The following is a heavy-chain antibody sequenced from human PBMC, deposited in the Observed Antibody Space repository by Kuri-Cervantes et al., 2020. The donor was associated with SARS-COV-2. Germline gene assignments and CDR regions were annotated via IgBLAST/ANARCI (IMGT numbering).Heavy chain of an antibody. CDR1: GYTFTGYS. D-gene: IGHD6-19*01. CDR2: INPNSGGT. J-gene: IGHJ4*02. Sequence: ASVKVSCKASGYTFTGYSMHWVRHAPGQGLEWMGWINPNSGGTNYAQKFQGWVTMTRDTSISKAYMELSSMRAADTAVYYCARGSPASGWYFDYWGQGTLVTVSS. CDR3: ARGSPASGWYFDY. V-gene: IGHV1-2*04.